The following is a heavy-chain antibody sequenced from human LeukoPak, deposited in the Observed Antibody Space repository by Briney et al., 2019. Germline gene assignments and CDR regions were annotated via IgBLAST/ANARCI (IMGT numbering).Heavy chain of an antibody. CDR3: ARYCSGGSCYRGAFDI. J-gene: IGHJ3*02. V-gene: IGHV3-7*01. CDR2: IKQDGSEK. Sequence: PGGSLRLSCAASGFTFSSYWMSWVRQAPGKGLEWVADIKQDGSEKYYVDSVKGRFTISRDNAKNSLYLQMNSLRAEDTAVYYCARYCSGGSCYRGAFDIWGQGTMVTVSS. D-gene: IGHD2-15*01. CDR1: GFTFSSYW.